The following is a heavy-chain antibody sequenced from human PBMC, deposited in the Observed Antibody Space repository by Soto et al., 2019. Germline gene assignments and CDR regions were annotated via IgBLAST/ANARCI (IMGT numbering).Heavy chain of an antibody. CDR1: GFTFSSYG. Sequence: PGGSLRLSCAASGFTFSSYGMHWVRQAPGKXLEWVAVIWYDGSNKYYADSVKGRFTISRDNSKNTLYLQMNSLRAEDTAVYYWTKDFENDIGYSNYYYYGMDVWGQGTTVTVSS. D-gene: IGHD5-12*01. V-gene: IGHV3-33*06. J-gene: IGHJ6*02. CDR3: TKDFENDIGYSNYYYYGMDV. CDR2: IWYDGSNK.